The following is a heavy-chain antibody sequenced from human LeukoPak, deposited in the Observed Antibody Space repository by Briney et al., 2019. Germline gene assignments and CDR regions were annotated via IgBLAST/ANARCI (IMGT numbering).Heavy chain of an antibody. J-gene: IGHJ4*02. V-gene: IGHV3-9*01. CDR1: GFTFDDYA. Sequence: GRSLRLSCAASGFTFDDYAMHWVRQAPGKGLEWVSGISWNSGSIGYADSVKGRFTISRDNAKNSLYLQMNSLRAEDTALYYCAKDQSTAYCGGDCYSALGYWGQGTLVTVSS. CDR2: ISWNSGSI. D-gene: IGHD2-21*02. CDR3: AKDQSTAYCGGDCYSALGY.